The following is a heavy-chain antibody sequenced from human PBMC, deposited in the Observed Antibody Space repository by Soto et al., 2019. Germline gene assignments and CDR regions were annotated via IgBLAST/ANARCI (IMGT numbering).Heavy chain of an antibody. Sequence: EVQLVESGGGLVQPGGSLRLSCAASGFTVSSNYMSWVRQAPGKGLEWVSVIYSGGSTYYADSVKGRFTISRDNSKNTLYPQMNSLRAEDTAVYYCARSYAVGEWDYWGQGTLVTVSS. CDR1: GFTVSSNY. CDR2: IYSGGST. J-gene: IGHJ4*02. CDR3: ARSYAVGEWDY. D-gene: IGHD2-8*01. V-gene: IGHV3-66*01.